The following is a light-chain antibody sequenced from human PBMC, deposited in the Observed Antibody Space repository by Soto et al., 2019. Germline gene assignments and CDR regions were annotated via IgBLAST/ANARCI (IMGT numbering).Light chain of an antibody. CDR2: LGS. CDR1: QSLLHSNGCNY. CDR3: MQALQTPIT. J-gene: IGKJ5*01. V-gene: IGKV2-28*01. Sequence: DIVMTQSPLCLPVTPGEPASISCRSSQSLLHSNGCNYLDWYLQKPGQSPQLLIYLGSNRASGVPDRFSGSGSGTDFTLKISRVEAEDVGVFYCMQALQTPITFGQGTRLEIK.